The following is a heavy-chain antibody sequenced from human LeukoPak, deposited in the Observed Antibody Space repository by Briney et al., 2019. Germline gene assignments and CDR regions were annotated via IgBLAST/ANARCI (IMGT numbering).Heavy chain of an antibody. V-gene: IGHV4-59*01. Sequence: PSETLSLTCTVSGGSISSYYWSWIRQPPGKGLEWIGYIYYSGSTNYNPSLKSRVTISVDTSKNQFSLKLSSVTAADTAVYYCARGYQPSLFPDSGQGTLVTVSS. CDR1: GGSISSYY. J-gene: IGHJ4*02. CDR2: IYYSGST. D-gene: IGHD2-2*01. CDR3: ARGYQPSLFPD.